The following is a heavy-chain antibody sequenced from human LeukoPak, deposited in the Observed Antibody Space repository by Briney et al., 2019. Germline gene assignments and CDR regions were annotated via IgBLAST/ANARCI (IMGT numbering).Heavy chain of an antibody. V-gene: IGHV3-23*01. D-gene: IGHD7-27*01. CDR3: AKERLGNTKWFDP. Sequence: PGGSLRLSCATSGFTFNMYAMGWVRQAPGKGLQWVSSISGSGDTTYYADSVKGRFTISRDNSKNTLYPQMNSLGADDAAIYYCAKERLGNTKWFDPWGQGTLVTVSS. J-gene: IGHJ5*02. CDR2: ISGSGDTT. CDR1: GFTFNMYA.